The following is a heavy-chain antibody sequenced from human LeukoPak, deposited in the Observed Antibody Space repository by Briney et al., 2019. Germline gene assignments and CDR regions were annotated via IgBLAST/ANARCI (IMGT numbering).Heavy chain of an antibody. J-gene: IGHJ6*02. Sequence: ASVKVSCKASGYTFTSYDINWVRQATGQGLEWMGWMNPSSGNTGYAQKFQGRVTMTRNTSISTAYMELSSLRSEDTAVYYCARELRFLEFDYYYYGMDVWGQGTTVTVSS. D-gene: IGHD3-3*01. CDR1: GYTFTSYD. CDR2: MNPSSGNT. V-gene: IGHV1-8*01. CDR3: ARELRFLEFDYYYYGMDV.